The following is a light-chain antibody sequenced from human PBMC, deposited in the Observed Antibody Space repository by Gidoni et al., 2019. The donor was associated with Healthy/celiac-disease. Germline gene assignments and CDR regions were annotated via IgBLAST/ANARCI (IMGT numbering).Light chain of an antibody. Sequence: QSALTQLASVSGSPGQSIPISCTGSSRDVGGYNYVPLYQQPPGKAPNPVILDVSNRPSGVSDRFSGSKSGNTASLTISGLEAEDEADYCCSSYTSSSVVFGGGTKLTVL. CDR2: DVS. CDR3: SSYTSSSVV. J-gene: IGLJ2*01. V-gene: IGLV2-14*01. CDR1: SRDVGGYNY.